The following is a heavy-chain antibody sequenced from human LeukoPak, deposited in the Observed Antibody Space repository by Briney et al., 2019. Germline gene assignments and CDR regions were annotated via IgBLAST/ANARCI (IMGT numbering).Heavy chain of an antibody. CDR2: IYYSGST. J-gene: IGHJ4*02. Sequence: SETLSLTCTVSGGSISSYYWSWIRQPPGKGLEWIGYIYYSGSTNNNPPLKSRVTISVDTSKNQFSLKLSSVTAADTAVYYCARVETRDGYNYGYFDYWGQGTLVTVSS. V-gene: IGHV4-59*01. CDR3: ARVETRDGYNYGYFDY. D-gene: IGHD5-24*01. CDR1: GGSISSYY.